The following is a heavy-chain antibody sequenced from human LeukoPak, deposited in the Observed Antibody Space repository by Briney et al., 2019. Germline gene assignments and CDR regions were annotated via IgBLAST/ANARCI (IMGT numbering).Heavy chain of an antibody. J-gene: IGHJ5*02. Sequence: GGSLRHSCAASGITFGNNWMHWVRQGPGKGLVWISRINSGGGGAIYADSVKGRFTVSRDNAKNTLYLQMNSLRAEDTAVYYCARDVPHNWLDTWGQGTLVTVSS. CDR3: ARDVPHNWLDT. CDR2: INSGGGGA. V-gene: IGHV3-74*01. CDR1: GITFGNNW.